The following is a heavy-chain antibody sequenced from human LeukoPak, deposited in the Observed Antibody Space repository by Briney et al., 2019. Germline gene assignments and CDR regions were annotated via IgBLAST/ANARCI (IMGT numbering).Heavy chain of an antibody. CDR1: AFSFRSYT. J-gene: IGHJ6*03. Sequence: PGGSLRLSCAVSAFSFRSYTIHWVRQPQGKGMEWVSSIRAVGTYIYYADSVKGRFTISRDNVEKLAYLELSGLTGQDTAIYYCARGGIAGRAVYYYYMDVWGKGATVTVSS. CDR2: IRAVGTYI. CDR3: ARGGIAGRAVYYYYMDV. D-gene: IGHD6-6*01. V-gene: IGHV3-21*01.